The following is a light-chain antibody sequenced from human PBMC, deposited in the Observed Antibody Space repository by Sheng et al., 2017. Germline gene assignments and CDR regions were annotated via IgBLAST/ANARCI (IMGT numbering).Light chain of an antibody. CDR2: ATS. J-gene: IGKJ3*01. CDR1: HNVGRN. CDR3: QQYDKWPST. V-gene: IGKV3-15*01. Sequence: EVVMTQSPATLSVSPGERATLSCRASHNVGRNLAWYQQKPGQTPRLLIYATSTRATGVPDRFSGSGSGTEFSLTINRLASEDFATYYCQQYDKWPSTFGPGTKVDIK.